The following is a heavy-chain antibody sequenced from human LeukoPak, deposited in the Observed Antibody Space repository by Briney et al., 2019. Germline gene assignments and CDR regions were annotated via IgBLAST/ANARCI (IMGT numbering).Heavy chain of an antibody. V-gene: IGHV3-23*01. CDR3: AKDRGY. CDR2: ISGSGDNT. CDR1: GITFINYG. Sequence: GGSLRPSCITSGITFINYGMSWVRQAPGKGLEWVSGISGSGDNTYYADSVKGRFTISRDNSKNTVYLQMNSLRAEDTAVYYCAKDRGYWGQGTLVTVSS. J-gene: IGHJ4*02.